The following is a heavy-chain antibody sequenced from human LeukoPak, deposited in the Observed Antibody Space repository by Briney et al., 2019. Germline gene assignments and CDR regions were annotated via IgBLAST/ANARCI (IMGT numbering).Heavy chain of an antibody. D-gene: IGHD3-22*01. J-gene: IGHJ4*02. V-gene: IGHV4-4*07. Sequence: SETLSLTCTVSGDSINSYHWSWTRQSAGKGLQWIGRVHISGSTNYNPSLRSRVAISMDKSKNQFSLKLNSVTAADTAVYYCARDDSSRDGSGGYHDWGQGTLVTVSS. CDR3: ARDDSSRDGSGGYHD. CDR1: GDSINSYH. CDR2: VHISGST.